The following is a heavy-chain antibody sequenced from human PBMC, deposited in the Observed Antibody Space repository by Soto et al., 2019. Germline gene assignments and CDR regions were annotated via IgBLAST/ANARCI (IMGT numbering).Heavy chain of an antibody. CDR3: ARKMSGTTFWFDP. J-gene: IGHJ5*02. CDR2: IYYSGST. CDR1: DASISSSSYY. D-gene: IGHD1-7*01. Sequence: SETLSLTCTVSDASISSSSYYWGWFRQPPGKGLEWIGSIYYSGSTYYNPSLKSRVTISVDTSKNQFSLKLSSVTAADTAVYYCARKMSGTTFWFDPWGQGTLVPVSS. V-gene: IGHV4-39*01.